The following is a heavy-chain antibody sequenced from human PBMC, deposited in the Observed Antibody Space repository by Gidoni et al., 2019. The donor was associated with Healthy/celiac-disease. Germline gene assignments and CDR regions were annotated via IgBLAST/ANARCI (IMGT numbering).Heavy chain of an antibody. D-gene: IGHD3-16*02. J-gene: IGHJ6*02. CDR1: GFTVTSYS. CDR3: ARVIGYDYVWGSYRYEYYYYGMDV. V-gene: IGHV3-21*01. Sequence: EVQLVESGGGLVKPGGSLRLSCAASGFTVTSYSMNWARQAPGKGLEWVSSISSGSNSIYYADSVKGRFTISRDNAKNSLYLQMTSLRAEDTAVYYCARVIGYDYVWGSYRYEYYYYGMDVWGQGTTVTVSS. CDR2: ISSGSNSI.